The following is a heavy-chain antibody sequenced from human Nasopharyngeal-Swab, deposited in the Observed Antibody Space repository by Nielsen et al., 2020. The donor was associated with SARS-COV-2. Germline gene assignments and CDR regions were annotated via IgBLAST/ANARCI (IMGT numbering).Heavy chain of an antibody. CDR2: IIPIFGTA. CDR3: ARGVPYYDFWSGYYMGDYYYGMDV. J-gene: IGHJ6*02. Sequence: SVKVSCKASGGTFSSYAISWVRQAPGQGLEWMGGIIPIFGTANYAQKFQGRVTITADESTSTAYMELSSLRSEDTAVYYCARGVPYYDFWSGYYMGDYYYGMDVWGQGTTVTVSS. V-gene: IGHV1-69*13. CDR1: GGTFSSYA. D-gene: IGHD3-3*01.